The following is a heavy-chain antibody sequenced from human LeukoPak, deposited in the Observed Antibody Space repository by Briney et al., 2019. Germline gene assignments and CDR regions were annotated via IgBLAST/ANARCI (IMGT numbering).Heavy chain of an antibody. CDR2: IYTSGST. CDR3: ARGVPYYDSSGYESY. Sequence: SQTLSLTCTVSGGSISSGSYYWSWIRQPAGEGLEWIGRIYTSGSTNYNPSLKSRVTISVDTSKNQFSLKLSSVTAADTAVYYCARGVPYYDSSGYESYWGQGTLVTVSS. J-gene: IGHJ4*02. V-gene: IGHV4-61*02. D-gene: IGHD3-22*01. CDR1: GGSISSGSYY.